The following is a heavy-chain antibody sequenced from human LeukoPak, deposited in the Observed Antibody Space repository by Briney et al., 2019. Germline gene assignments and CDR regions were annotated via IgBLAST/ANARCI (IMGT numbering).Heavy chain of an antibody. V-gene: IGHV4-30-2*01. CDR2: IFDHGSA. CDR3: ARVGFCSSATCYDFGWYFDV. Sequence: SQTLSLTCAVSTDSGDISTQSWTWIRQPPWKGLDWIAAIFDHGSAAYNPSLESRVTISVDTSKNQLSLSLKSATAADTAVYFCARVGFCSSATCYDFGWYFDVWGRGTLVTVSS. D-gene: IGHD2-2*03. CDR1: TDSGDISTQS. J-gene: IGHJ2*01.